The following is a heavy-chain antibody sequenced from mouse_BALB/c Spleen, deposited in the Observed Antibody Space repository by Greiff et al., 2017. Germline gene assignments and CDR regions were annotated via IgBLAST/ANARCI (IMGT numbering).Heavy chain of an antibody. CDR3: ARGGDYYGYWFAY. CDR1: GYTFTDYN. Sequence: VKLQQSGPELVKPGASVKISCKASGYTFTDYNMHWVKQSHGKSLEWIGYIYPYNGGTGYNQKFKSKATLTVDNSSSTAYMELRSLTSEDSAVYYCARGGDYYGYWFAYWGQGTLVTVSA. V-gene: IGHV1S29*02. D-gene: IGHD1-2*01. CDR2: IYPYNGGT. J-gene: IGHJ3*01.